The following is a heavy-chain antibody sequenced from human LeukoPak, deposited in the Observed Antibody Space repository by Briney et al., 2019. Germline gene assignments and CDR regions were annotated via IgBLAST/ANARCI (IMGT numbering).Heavy chain of an antibody. V-gene: IGHV3-7*01. Sequence: PGGSLRLSCAASGFTFSTYSLSWLRQAPGKGLEWVAKINKDGSEKGYVDSVKGRFTISRDNATGSLYLQMNSLRAEDTAVYYCARGFQRGDSPVWGQGTLVTVSS. CDR1: GFTFSTYS. D-gene: IGHD2-21*02. CDR2: INKDGSEK. CDR3: ARGFQRGDSPV. J-gene: IGHJ4*02.